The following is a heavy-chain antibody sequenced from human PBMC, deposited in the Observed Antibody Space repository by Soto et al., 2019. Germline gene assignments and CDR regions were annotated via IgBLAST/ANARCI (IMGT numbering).Heavy chain of an antibody. V-gene: IGHV4-30-4*01. D-gene: IGHD3-9*01. Sequence: PSETLSLTCTVSGDSISSGNKYWSWIRQPPGKGLEWLGYIFSSGTTYHNPSLTGRLSMSLDTSQNQFSLKLNSVTDADTAVYYCARVPSPFDYYYAMDVWGQGTTVTVS. CDR1: GDSISSGNKY. CDR3: ARVPSPFDYYYAMDV. CDR2: IFSSGTT. J-gene: IGHJ6*01.